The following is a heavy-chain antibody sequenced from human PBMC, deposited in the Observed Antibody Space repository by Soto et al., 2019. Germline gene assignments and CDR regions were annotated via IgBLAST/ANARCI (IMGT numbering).Heavy chain of an antibody. CDR3: ARAPPTGYYYYIDV. J-gene: IGHJ6*03. CDR1: GGTFSSYT. D-gene: IGHD3-10*01. CDR2: IIPILGIA. Sequence: QVQLVQSGAEVKKPGSSVKVSCKASGGTFSSYTICWVRQAPGQGLEWMGRIIPILGIANYAQKFQGRVTITEDKSTSTAYMELSSLRSEDTAVYYCARAPPTGYYYYIDVWGKGTTVTVSS. V-gene: IGHV1-69*02.